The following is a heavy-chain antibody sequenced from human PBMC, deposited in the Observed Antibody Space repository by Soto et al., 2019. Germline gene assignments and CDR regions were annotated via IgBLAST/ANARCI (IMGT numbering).Heavy chain of an antibody. CDR2: INVGNGNT. CDR3: ATPKGNAGCVDS. J-gene: IGHJ4*02. Sequence: QVQFVQSGAEVKKPGASVTVSCKTPGYTCTRYHIHWVRQAPGQRLEWMGWINVGNGNTKYSQKFQGRLTLTRDTPGSTADLELNSLISEDTAVYYCATPKGNAGCVDSWGQGTLVTVSS. CDR1: GYTCTRYH. V-gene: IGHV1-3*01. D-gene: IGHD6-19*01.